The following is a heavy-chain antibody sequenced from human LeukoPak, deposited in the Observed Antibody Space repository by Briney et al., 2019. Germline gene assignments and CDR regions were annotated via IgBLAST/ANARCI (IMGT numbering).Heavy chain of an antibody. CDR3: ATPSHYYDSSGQIYY. CDR2: IRYDGSNK. CDR1: GFTFSSYG. J-gene: IGHJ4*02. Sequence: PGGSLRLSCAASGFTFSSYGMHWVRQAPGKGLEWVAFIRYDGSNKYYADSVKDRFTISRDNSKNTLYLQMNSLRDEDTAVYYCATPSHYYDSSGQIYYWGQGTLVTVSS. V-gene: IGHV3-30*02. D-gene: IGHD3-22*01.